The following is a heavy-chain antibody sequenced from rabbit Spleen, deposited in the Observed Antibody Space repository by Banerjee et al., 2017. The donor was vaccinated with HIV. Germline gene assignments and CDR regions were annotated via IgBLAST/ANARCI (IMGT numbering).Heavy chain of an antibody. J-gene: IGHJ4*01. V-gene: IGHV1S47*01. Sequence: QQQLVESGGGLVQPGGSLKLSCKASGFDFSNYGVSWVRQAPGKGLEWIGYIDPVFGSTYYASWVNGRFSISRENTQNTVSLQLNSLTAADTATYFCARDLTDVIGWNFGWWGPGTLVTVS. CDR2: IDPVFGST. CDR1: GFDFSNYG. D-gene: IGHD1-1*01. CDR3: ARDLTDVIGWNFGW.